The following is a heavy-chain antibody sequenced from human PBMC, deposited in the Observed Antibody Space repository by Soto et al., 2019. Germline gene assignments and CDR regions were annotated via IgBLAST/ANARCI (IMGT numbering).Heavy chain of an antibody. Sequence: GGSLRLSCAASGFTFSSYWMHWVRQAPGKGLVWVSRINSDGSSTSYADSVKGRVTISRDNAKNTLYLQMNSLRAEDTAVYYCARDLYIAAAGFLYPYYYYYYGMDVWGQGTTVTVSS. CDR1: GFTFSSYW. CDR3: ARDLYIAAAGFLYPYYYYYYGMDV. CDR2: INSDGSST. V-gene: IGHV3-74*01. D-gene: IGHD6-13*01. J-gene: IGHJ6*02.